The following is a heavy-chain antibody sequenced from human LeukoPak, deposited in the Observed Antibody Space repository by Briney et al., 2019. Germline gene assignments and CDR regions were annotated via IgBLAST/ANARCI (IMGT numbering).Heavy chain of an antibody. J-gene: IGHJ3*02. CDR3: ETRWYYDSSGYPHDAFDI. V-gene: IGHV1-24*01. CDR2: FDPEDGET. CDR1: GYTLTELS. D-gene: IGHD3-22*01. Sequence: ASVKVSCKVSGYTLTELSMHWVRQAPGKGLELMGGFDPEDGETIYAQKFQGRVTMTEDTSTDTAYMELSSLRSEDTAVYYCETRWYYDSSGYPHDAFDIWGQGTMVTVSS.